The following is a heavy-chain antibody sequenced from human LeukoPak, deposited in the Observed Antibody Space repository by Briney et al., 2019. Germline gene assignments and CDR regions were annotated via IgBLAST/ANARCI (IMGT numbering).Heavy chain of an antibody. CDR2: ISSSSSYI. J-gene: IGHJ3*02. V-gene: IGHV3-21*01. CDR3: PNPRRPRLAPFDI. Sequence: GGSLRLSCAASGFTFSSYSMNWVRQAPGKGLEWVSSISSSSSYIYYADSVKGRFTISRDNAKNSLYLQMNSLRAEDTAVYYCPNPRRPRLAPFDICGQGPIATASS. CDR1: GFTFSSYS.